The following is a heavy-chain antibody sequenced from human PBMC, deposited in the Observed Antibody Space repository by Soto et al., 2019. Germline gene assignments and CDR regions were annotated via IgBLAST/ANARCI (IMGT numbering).Heavy chain of an antibody. D-gene: IGHD1-7*01. CDR3: ARVTTGTDYYYYMDV. Sequence: PSETLSLTCTVSGGSISSYYWSWIRQPPGKGLEWIGYIYYSGSTNYNPSLKSRVTISVDTSKNQFSLKLSSVTAADTAVYYCARVTTGTDYYYYMDVWGKGTTVTVSS. J-gene: IGHJ6*03. CDR2: IYYSGST. V-gene: IGHV4-59*01. CDR1: GGSISSYY.